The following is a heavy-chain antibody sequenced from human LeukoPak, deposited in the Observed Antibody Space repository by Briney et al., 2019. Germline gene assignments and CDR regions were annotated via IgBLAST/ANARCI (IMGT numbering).Heavy chain of an antibody. D-gene: IGHD6-13*01. J-gene: IGHJ5*02. CDR2: IYYGGRT. CDR3: ARGSGSWSRGNWFDP. Sequence: AATHSPTCTVSGRSISSSCYYWGWLHQPRWRGLELIVSIYYGGRTYYNPSLKSAVTISVDTSKNPFSLKLSSVTAADTAVYYCARGSGSWSRGNWFDPWGQGTLVTVSS. V-gene: IGHV4-39*07. CDR1: GRSISSSCYY.